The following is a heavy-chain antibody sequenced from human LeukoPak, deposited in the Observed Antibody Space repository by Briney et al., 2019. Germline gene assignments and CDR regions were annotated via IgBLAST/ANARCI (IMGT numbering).Heavy chain of an antibody. CDR2: ISSSSTYI. CDR1: GFTFSGYS. Sequence: GGSLRLSCAASGFTFSGYSMVWVRQAPGKGLEWVSSISSSSTYIFYADSVKGRFTFPRDNVKNSLYLQMNSLRAEDTAVYYCARIHLHCGGACYAIDYWGQGTLVTVSS. CDR3: ARIHLHCGGACYAIDY. D-gene: IGHD2-21*02. V-gene: IGHV3-21*01. J-gene: IGHJ4*02.